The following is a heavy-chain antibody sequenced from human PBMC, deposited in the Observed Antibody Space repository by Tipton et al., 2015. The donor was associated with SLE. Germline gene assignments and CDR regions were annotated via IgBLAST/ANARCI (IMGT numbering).Heavy chain of an antibody. CDR2: IYTTGST. V-gene: IGHV4-61*02. Sequence: TLSLTCTVSGGSISSGSYYWSWIRQPAGKGLEWIGRIYTTGSTNYKPSLKSRVTISVDTSKNQFSLKLSSVTAADTAVYYCSRGPTSTSITIRRPNLGARYYYYGLDVWGQGTTVTVSS. CDR3: SRGPTSTSITIRRPNLGARYYYYGLDV. D-gene: IGHD1-14*01. J-gene: IGHJ6*02. CDR1: GGSISSGSYY.